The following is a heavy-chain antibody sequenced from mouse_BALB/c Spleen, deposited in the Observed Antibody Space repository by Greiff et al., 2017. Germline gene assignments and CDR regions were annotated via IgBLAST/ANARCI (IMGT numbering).Heavy chain of an antibody. CDR1: GYTFTSYW. D-gene: IGHD4-1*01. CDR2: INPSNGRT. V-gene: IGHV1S81*02. Sequence: VQLQQPGAELVKPGASVKLSCKASGYTFTSYWMHWVKQRPGQGLEWIGEINPSNGRTNYNEKFKSKATLTVDKSSSTAYMQLSSLTSEDSAVYYCARSPNWDNYWGQGTTLTVSS. CDR3: ARSPNWDNY. J-gene: IGHJ2*01.